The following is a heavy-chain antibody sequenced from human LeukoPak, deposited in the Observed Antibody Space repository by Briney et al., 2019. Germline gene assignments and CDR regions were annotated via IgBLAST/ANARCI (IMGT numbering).Heavy chain of an antibody. V-gene: IGHV3-7*03. CDR3: ARDCNYDYVWRSYHLICGMEF. J-gene: IGHJ6*02. D-gene: IGHD3-16*02. Sequence: SGGSLRLSCAASGFTFSSFAMSWVRQAPGKGLEWVANIKQNGSEKYHVDSVKGRFTVSRDNAKNSLYLQMNSLRAEDTAVYYCARDCNYDYVWRSYHLICGMEFWGQGTTVTVSS. CDR2: IKQNGSEK. CDR1: GFTFSSFA.